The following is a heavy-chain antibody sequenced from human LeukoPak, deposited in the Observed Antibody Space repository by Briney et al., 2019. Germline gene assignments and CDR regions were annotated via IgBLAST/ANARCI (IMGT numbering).Heavy chain of an antibody. CDR2: IYDSGST. Sequence: SETLSLTCTVSGGSISSYYWSWIRQPPGKGLEWIGYIYDSGSTNYNPSLKSRVTISVDTSKNQFSLKLSSVTAADTAVYYCARANYYDSSYYFDYWGQGTLVTVSS. CDR1: GGSISSYY. CDR3: ARANYYDSSYYFDY. J-gene: IGHJ4*02. V-gene: IGHV4-59*01. D-gene: IGHD3-22*01.